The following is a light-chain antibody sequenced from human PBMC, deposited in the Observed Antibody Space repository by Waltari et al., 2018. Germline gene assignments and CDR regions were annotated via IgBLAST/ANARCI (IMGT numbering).Light chain of an antibody. CDR2: DVS. CDR1: RRDVGGYHY. Sequence: QSALTQPASVSGSPGQSIPIPCTGPRRDVGGYHYVCWYSQHPGKAPKLMIFDVSYRPSGVSNRFSGSKSGNTASLTISGLQVEDEADYYCSSYASSTTPLFGGGTKLTVL. CDR3: SSYASSTTPL. V-gene: IGLV2-14*03. J-gene: IGLJ3*02.